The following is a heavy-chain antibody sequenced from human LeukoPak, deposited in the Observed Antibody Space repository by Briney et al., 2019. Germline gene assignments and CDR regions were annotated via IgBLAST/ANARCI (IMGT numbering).Heavy chain of an antibody. D-gene: IGHD3-3*01. CDR1: GFTFSSYL. V-gene: IGHV3-74*01. J-gene: IGHJ4*02. CDR2: INSDGSST. CDR3: ALTQRDYDSCSGYCLDY. Sequence: GGSLSLSCAASGFTFSSYLMHWVRQAPGKGLVWVARINSDGSSTSYADSVKGRFTISRDNAKNTLYLQMNSLRAEDTAVYYCALTQRDYDSCSGYCLDYWGQGTLVTVSS.